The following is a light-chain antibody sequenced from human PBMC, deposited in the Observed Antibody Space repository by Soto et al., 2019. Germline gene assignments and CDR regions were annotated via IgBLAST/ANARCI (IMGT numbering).Light chain of an antibody. V-gene: IGKV3-15*01. J-gene: IGKJ2*01. CDR1: QSVSSK. CDR2: GAS. CDR3: QQYIDWPPYT. Sequence: DIVMTQSPATLSASPGERATLSCRASQSVSSKLAWYQQKPGQAPRLLIYGASTRATGIPGRFSGSGSGTDFTLTISSLQSEDFAVYYCQQYIDWPPYTLGQGTKVDIK.